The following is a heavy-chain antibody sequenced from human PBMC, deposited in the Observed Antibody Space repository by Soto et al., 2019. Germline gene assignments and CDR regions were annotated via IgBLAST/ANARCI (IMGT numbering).Heavy chain of an antibody. CDR3: TTDEQYCSSTSCYRNDY. CDR1: GFTFSNAW. Sequence: GGSLRLSCAASGFTFSNAWMNWVRQAPGKGLEWVGRIESKTDGGTTDYAAPVKGRFTISRDDSKNTLYLQMNSLKTEDTAVYYCTTDEQYCSSTSCYRNDYWGQGTLVTVSS. J-gene: IGHJ4*02. D-gene: IGHD2-2*01. V-gene: IGHV3-15*07. CDR2: IESKTDGGTT.